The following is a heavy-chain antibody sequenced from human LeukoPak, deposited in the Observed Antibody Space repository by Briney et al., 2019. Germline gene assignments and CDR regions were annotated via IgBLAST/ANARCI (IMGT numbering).Heavy chain of an antibody. J-gene: IGHJ6*03. V-gene: IGHV4-4*02. CDR2: IYHSGST. CDR3: ARLYSSGWLDYYYCYYMDV. D-gene: IGHD6-19*01. CDR1: GGSISSSNW. Sequence: PSETLSLTCAVSGGSISSSNWWSWVRQPPGKGLEWIGEIYHSGSTNYNPSLKSRVTISVDKSKNQFSLKLSSVTAADTAVYYCARLYSSGWLDYYYCYYMDVWGKGTTVTISS.